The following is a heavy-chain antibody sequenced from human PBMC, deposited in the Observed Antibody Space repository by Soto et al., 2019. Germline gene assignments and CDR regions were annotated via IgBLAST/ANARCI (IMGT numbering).Heavy chain of an antibody. D-gene: IGHD4-17*01. V-gene: IGHV3-15*07. CDR2: IKSKTDGGTT. CDR1: GFTFSNAW. Sequence: EVQLVESGGGLVKPGGSLRLSCAASGFTFSNAWMNWVRQAPGKGLAWVGRIKSKTDGGTTDYAAPVKGRFTISRDDSKNTLYLQMNSLKTEDTAVYYCTTDFATGHPVANAFDIWGQGTIVTVSS. J-gene: IGHJ3*02. CDR3: TTDFATGHPVANAFDI.